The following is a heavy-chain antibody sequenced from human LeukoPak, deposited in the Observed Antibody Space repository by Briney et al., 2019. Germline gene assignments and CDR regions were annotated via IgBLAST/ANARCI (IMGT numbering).Heavy chain of an antibody. Sequence: SETLSLTCSVSGYSISSGYYWGWIRQPPGKGLEWIGNIYHSGSTNYNPSLKSRVTMSVDTSKNQFSLKLSSVTAADTAVYYCARDHYDILTGYYTAYWGQGTLVTVSS. CDR1: GYSISSGYY. J-gene: IGHJ4*02. D-gene: IGHD3-9*01. CDR2: IYHSGST. CDR3: ARDHYDILTGYYTAY. V-gene: IGHV4-38-2*02.